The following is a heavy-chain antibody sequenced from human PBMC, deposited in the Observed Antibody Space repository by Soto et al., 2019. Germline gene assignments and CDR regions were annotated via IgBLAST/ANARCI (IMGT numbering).Heavy chain of an antibody. J-gene: IGHJ6*02. CDR1: GGSISSGNFY. Sequence: PSETLSLTCTVSGGSISSGNFYWAWVRQAPGQGLEWVGSLSYSGSTYDNPSLKSRVTISMDTSKNQFSLRLTSVTAADTAVYYCTRSHGMGVWGQGTTVTVSS. V-gene: IGHV4-39*01. CDR2: LSYSGST. CDR3: TRSHGMGV.